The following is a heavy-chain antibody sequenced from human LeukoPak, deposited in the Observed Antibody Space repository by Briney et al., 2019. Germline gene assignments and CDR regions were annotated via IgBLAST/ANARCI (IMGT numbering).Heavy chain of an antibody. D-gene: IGHD5-24*01. V-gene: IGHV5-51*01. CDR2: IYPGDSDT. CDR3: ARRMGPWAFDI. Sequence: GESLKISFKGSGYRFTSYWIGWVRPMPGKGLEWMGIIYPGDSDTRYSPSFQGQVTISADKSISTAYLQWSSLKASDTAMYYCARRMGPWAFDIWGQGTMVTVSS. CDR1: GYRFTSYW. J-gene: IGHJ3*02.